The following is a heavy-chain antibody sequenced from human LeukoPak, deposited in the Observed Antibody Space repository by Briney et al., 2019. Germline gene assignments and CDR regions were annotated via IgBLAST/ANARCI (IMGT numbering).Heavy chain of an antibody. V-gene: IGHV3-23*01. CDR3: AKADIVVVTAIRAFDY. CDR1: GFTFNSYA. Sequence: GGSLRLSCAASGFTFNSYAMNWVRQAPGKGLEWVSAISGSGGSTYYADSVKGRFTISRDNSKNTLYLQMNSLRAEDTAVYYCAKADIVVVTAIRAFDYWGQGTLVTVSS. CDR2: ISGSGGST. J-gene: IGHJ4*02. D-gene: IGHD2-21*02.